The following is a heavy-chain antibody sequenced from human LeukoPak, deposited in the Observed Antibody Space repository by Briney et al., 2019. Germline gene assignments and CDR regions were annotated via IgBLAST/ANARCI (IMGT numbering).Heavy chain of an antibody. D-gene: IGHD5-12*01. CDR1: GFTFSSYW. CDR3: ATSRDGYAYFDY. J-gene: IGHJ4*02. Sequence: PGGSLRLSCAASGFTFSSYWMHWVRQAPGKGLVWVSRINSDGSSTSYADSVKGRFTISRDNAKNSLYLQMNSLRAEDTAVYYCATSRDGYAYFDYWGQGTLVTVSS. CDR2: INSDGSST. V-gene: IGHV3-74*01.